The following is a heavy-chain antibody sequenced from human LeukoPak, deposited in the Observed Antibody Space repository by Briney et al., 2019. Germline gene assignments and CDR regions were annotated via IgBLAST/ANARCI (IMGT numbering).Heavy chain of an antibody. J-gene: IGHJ3*02. CDR1: GGTFSSYG. V-gene: IGHV1-18*01. CDR3: ARDLSTYYDFWSGYPDDAFDI. D-gene: IGHD3-3*01. CDR2: ISAYNGNT. Sequence: ASVTVSCTASGGTFSSYGISWVRQAPGQGLEWMGWISAYNGNTNYAQKLQGRVTMTTDTSTSTAYMELRSLRSDDTAVYYCARDLSTYYDFWSGYPDDAFDIWGQGTMVTVSS.